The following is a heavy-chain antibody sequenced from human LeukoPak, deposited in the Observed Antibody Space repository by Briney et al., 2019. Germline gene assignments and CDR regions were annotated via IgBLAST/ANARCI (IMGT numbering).Heavy chain of an antibody. D-gene: IGHD6-19*01. J-gene: IGHJ3*02. CDR2: IIPIFGTA. CDR1: GGTFSSYA. CDR3: ARDSREGIAVAGTRAFDI. V-gene: IGHV1-69*13. Sequence: SVKVSCKASGGTFSSYAISWVRQAPGQGLEWMGGIIPIFGTANYAQKFQGRVTITADESTSTAYMELSSLRSEDTAVYYCARDSREGIAVAGTRAFDIWGQGTMVTVSS.